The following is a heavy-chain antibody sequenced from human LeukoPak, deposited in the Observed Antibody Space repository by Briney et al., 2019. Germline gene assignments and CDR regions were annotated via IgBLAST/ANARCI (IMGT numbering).Heavy chain of an antibody. CDR3: ARRIRIQLWKRSDAFDI. Sequence: GESLKISCKGSGYSFTSYWIGWVRQMPGKGLEWMGIIYPGDSDTRYSPSFQGQVTIPADKSISTAYLQWSSLKASDTAMYYCARRIRIQLWKRSDAFDIWGQGTMVTVSS. CDR1: GYSFTSYW. V-gene: IGHV5-51*01. J-gene: IGHJ3*02. D-gene: IGHD5-18*01. CDR2: IYPGDSDT.